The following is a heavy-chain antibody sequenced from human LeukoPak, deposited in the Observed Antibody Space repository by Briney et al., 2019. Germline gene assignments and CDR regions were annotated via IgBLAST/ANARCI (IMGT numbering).Heavy chain of an antibody. D-gene: IGHD6-19*01. Sequence: ASVKVSCKASGYTFTTYYMHWVRQAPGQGLQWMGIINPSGGSTTYAQKFQGRVTMTRDTSTSTVYMELSSLRSEDTAVYYCAKVAVTGPFDYWAREPRVTASS. CDR3: AKVAVTGPFDY. CDR2: INPSGGST. J-gene: IGHJ4*02. CDR1: GYTFTTYY. V-gene: IGHV1-46*01.